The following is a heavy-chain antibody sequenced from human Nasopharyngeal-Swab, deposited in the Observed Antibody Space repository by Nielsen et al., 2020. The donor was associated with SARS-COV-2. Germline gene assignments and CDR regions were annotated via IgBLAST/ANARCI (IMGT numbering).Heavy chain of an antibody. Sequence: GGSLRLSCAASGFTFSSYSMNWVRQAPGKGLEWVSSISSSSSYIYYADSVKGRFTISRDNAKNSLYLQMNSLRAEDTAVYYCARENQLLHLWDAFDIWGQGTMVTVSS. CDR1: GFTFSSYS. D-gene: IGHD2-2*02. CDR3: ARENQLLHLWDAFDI. V-gene: IGHV3-21*01. CDR2: ISSSSSYI. J-gene: IGHJ3*02.